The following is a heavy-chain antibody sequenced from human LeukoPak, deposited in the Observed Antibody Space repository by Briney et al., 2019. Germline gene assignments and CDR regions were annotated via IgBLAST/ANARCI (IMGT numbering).Heavy chain of an antibody. CDR3: ARQGGGYYYGSGSYYKRDNWFDP. CDR2: IYPGDSDT. V-gene: IGHV5-51*01. D-gene: IGHD3-10*01. Sequence: GESLKISCKGSGYSFTSYWIGWVRQMPGKGLEWMGIIYPGDSDTRYSPSFQGQVTISADKSISTAYLQWSSLKASDTAMYYCARQGGGYYYGSGSYYKRDNWFDPWGQGTLVTVSS. CDR1: GYSFTSYW. J-gene: IGHJ5*02.